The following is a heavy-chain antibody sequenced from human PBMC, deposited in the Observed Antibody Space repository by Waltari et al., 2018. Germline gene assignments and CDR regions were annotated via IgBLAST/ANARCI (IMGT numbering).Heavy chain of an antibody. Sequence: EVQLVESGGGLVQPGGSLRLSCAASGFTYSMYWMHWVRQAPGKGLVWVSRSNSDGSSTSYAYSVKGRFTISKDNAKNTVYLQMNSLRAEDTAIYYCARGARRTTVTTGWWYFDLWGRGTLVTVSS. CDR3: ARGARRTTVTTGWWYFDL. J-gene: IGHJ2*01. V-gene: IGHV3-74*01. D-gene: IGHD4-17*01. CDR2: SNSDGSST. CDR1: GFTYSMYW.